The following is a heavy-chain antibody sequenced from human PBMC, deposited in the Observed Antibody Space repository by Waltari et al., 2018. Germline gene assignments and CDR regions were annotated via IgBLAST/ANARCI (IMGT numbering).Heavy chain of an antibody. CDR1: GGSISSGSSY. J-gene: IGHJ4*02. D-gene: IGHD3-3*01. Sequence: QVQLQESGPGLVKPSQTLSLTCTVSGGSISSGSSYCSWLRQPAGPGLEWIGYIYTSGSTNYNPSLKSRVTISVDTSKNQFSLKLSSVTAADTAVYYCAATYYDFWSGYYGDDYFDYWGQGTLVTVSS. CDR2: IYTSGST. CDR3: AATYYDFWSGYYGDDYFDY. V-gene: IGHV4-61*09.